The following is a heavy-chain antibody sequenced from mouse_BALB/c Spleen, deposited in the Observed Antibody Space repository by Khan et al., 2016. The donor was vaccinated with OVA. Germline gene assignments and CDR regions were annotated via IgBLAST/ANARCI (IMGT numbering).Heavy chain of an antibody. D-gene: IGHD1-2*01. CDR1: GYSITSGYG. CDR3: ARTARIKY. V-gene: IGHV3-2*02. Sequence: EVQLVESGPGLVKPSQSLSLTCTVTGYSITSGYGWNWIRQFPGNKLEWMGYISYSGSTNSNPSLKSRISITRDTSKNQFFLQLNSVTTKDTATYYCARTARIKYWGQGTTLTVSS. J-gene: IGHJ2*01. CDR2: ISYSGST.